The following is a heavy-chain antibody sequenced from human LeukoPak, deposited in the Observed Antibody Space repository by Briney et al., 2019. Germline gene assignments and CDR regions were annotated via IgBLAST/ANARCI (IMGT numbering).Heavy chain of an antibody. CDR3: ARSAAIAAATGSFDY. J-gene: IGHJ4*02. CDR1: GGTFSSYA. V-gene: IGHV1-69*13. D-gene: IGHD6-13*01. Sequence: ASVKVSCKASGGTFSSYAISWVRQAPGQGLEWMGGIIPIFGTANYAQKFQGRVTITPDESTSTAYMELSSLRSEDTAVYYCARSAAIAAATGSFDYWGQGTLVTVSS. CDR2: IIPIFGTA.